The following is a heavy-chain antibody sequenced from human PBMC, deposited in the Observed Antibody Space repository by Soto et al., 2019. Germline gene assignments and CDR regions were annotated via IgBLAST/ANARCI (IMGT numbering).Heavy chain of an antibody. CDR1: GFTFSSYA. D-gene: IGHD4-4*01. CDR3: AKDDKTTVSDYYYYGMDV. CDR2: ISGSGGST. Sequence: EVQLLESGGGLVQPGGSLRLSCAASGFTFSSYAMSWVRQAPGKGLEWVSAISGSGGSTYYADSVKGRFTISRDNSKNTLYLKMNSLRAEDTAVYYCAKDDKTTVSDYYYYGMDVWGQGTTVTVSS. V-gene: IGHV3-23*01. J-gene: IGHJ6*02.